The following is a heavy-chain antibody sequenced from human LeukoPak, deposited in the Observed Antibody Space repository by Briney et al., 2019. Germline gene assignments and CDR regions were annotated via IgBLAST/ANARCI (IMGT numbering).Heavy chain of an antibody. Sequence: GGSLRLSCAASGFTFSSYAMHWVRQAPGKGLEWVAVISYDGSNKYYADSVKGRFTISRDNSKNTLYLQMDSLRAEDTAVYYCTVDGGYNRFDPWGQGTLVTVPS. CDR2: ISYDGSNK. CDR3: TVDGGYNRFDP. J-gene: IGHJ5*02. CDR1: GFTFSSYA. D-gene: IGHD3-16*01. V-gene: IGHV3-30-3*01.